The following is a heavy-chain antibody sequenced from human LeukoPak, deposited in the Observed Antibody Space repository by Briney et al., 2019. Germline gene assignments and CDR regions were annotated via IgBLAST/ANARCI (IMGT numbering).Heavy chain of an antibody. CDR1: GFTFSSYA. D-gene: IGHD2/OR15-2a*01. J-gene: IGHJ4*02. CDR3: ARVFYLYHPPLGY. CDR2: ISYDGSNK. V-gene: IGHV3-30-3*01. Sequence: GGSLRLSCAASGFTFSSYAMHWVRQAPGKGLEWVAVISYDGSNKYYADSVKGRFTISRDNSKNPLYLQMNSLRAEDTAVYYCARVFYLYHPPLGYWGQGTLVTVSS.